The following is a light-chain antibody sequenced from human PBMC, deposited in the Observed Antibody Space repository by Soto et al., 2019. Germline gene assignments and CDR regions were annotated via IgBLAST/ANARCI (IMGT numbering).Light chain of an antibody. V-gene: IGKV1-39*01. CDR1: QSISNY. J-gene: IGKJ5*01. CDR2: AAS. Sequence: DIQMTQSPSSLSASLGDRVTIACRASQSISNYLNWYQQRPGKAPKLLIYAASSLQSGVPSRFSGSESGTEFTLTISSLQSEDFAVYYCQQYNNWSFGQGTRLEIK. CDR3: QQYNNWS.